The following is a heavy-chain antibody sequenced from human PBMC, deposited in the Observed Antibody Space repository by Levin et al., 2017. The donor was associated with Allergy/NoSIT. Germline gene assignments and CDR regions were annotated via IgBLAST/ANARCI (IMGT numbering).Heavy chain of an antibody. J-gene: IGHJ4*02. Sequence: GSLRLSCNVSGGSINTDYWNWIRQPAGKGLEWIGRISATGSTNYNPSLKSRVTMSLDTSKSRFSLSLTSVTAADTAVYYCARSAIFGVVTHAFDSWGQGTLVTVSS. V-gene: IGHV4-4*07. CDR2: ISATGST. CDR1: GGSINTDY. D-gene: IGHD3-3*01. CDR3: ARSAIFGVVTHAFDS.